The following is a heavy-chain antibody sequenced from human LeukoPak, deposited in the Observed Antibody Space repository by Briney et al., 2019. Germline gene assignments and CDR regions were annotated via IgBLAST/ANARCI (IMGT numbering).Heavy chain of an antibody. CDR1: GYTFTSSD. D-gene: IGHD6-13*01. CDR3: ARGRSGLAAAGTYDY. Sequence: GASVKVSCKASGYTFTSSDINWVRQAARQGVGWMGRINPNSGRTGYAQKFQGRVTMTANTSISTAYMELSSLRFDDTAVYYCARGRSGLAAAGTYDYWGQGTLITVSS. J-gene: IGHJ4*02. V-gene: IGHV1-8*01. CDR2: INPNSGRT.